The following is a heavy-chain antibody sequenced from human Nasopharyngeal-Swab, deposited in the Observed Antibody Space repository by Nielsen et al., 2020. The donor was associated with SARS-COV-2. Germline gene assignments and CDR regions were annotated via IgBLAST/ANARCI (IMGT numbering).Heavy chain of an antibody. D-gene: IGHD3-22*01. V-gene: IGHV1-8*01. J-gene: IGHJ6*03. CDR2: MNPNSGNT. CDR1: GYTFTSYD. Sequence: ASVKVSCKASGYTFTSYDINWVRQATGQGLEWMGWMNPNSGNTGYAQKFQGRVTMTRNTSISTAYMELGSLRSEDTAVYYCARGRSITMIVVVITTEWYYYMDVWGKGTTVTVSS. CDR3: ARGRSITMIVVVITTEWYYYMDV.